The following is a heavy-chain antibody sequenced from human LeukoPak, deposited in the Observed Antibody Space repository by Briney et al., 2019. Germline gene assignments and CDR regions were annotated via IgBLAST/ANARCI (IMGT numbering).Heavy chain of an antibody. CDR3: ARDGDSRD. CDR1: GASISSYY. CDR2: IYTTGST. V-gene: IGHV4-4*07. D-gene: IGHD3-22*01. J-gene: IGHJ4*02. Sequence: PSETLSLTCTVSGASISSYYWSWIRQPAGRGLEWIGRIYTTGSTNYNPSLKSRVTMSVDTSKNQFSLKLTSVTAADTVVYYCARDGDSRDWGQGALVTVSS.